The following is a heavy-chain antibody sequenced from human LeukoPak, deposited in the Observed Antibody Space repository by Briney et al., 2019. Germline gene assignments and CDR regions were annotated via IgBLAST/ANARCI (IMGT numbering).Heavy chain of an antibody. V-gene: IGHV4-34*01. J-gene: IGHJ4*02. Sequence: SETLSLTCAVYGGSFSGYYWSWIRQPPGKGLEWLGEINHSGSTNYNPSLKSRVTISVDTSKNQFSLKLSSVTAADTAVYYCARAGGDFWSGYYHYFDYWGQGTLVTVSS. CDR2: INHSGST. CDR1: GGSFSGYY. CDR3: ARAGGDFWSGYYHYFDY. D-gene: IGHD3-3*01.